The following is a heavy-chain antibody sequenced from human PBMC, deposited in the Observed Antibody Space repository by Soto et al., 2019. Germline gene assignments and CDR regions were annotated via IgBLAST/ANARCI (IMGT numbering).Heavy chain of an antibody. Sequence: PSETLSLTCAVSGYSISSDYFCGWIRQPPGKGLEWIGSIYHRGSTYSTTPLKSRATISVDTYKNQFSLKLNSVTAADTAVYYCARGGEILPGAFDYWGQGTLVTVSS. V-gene: IGHV4-38-2*01. D-gene: IGHD2-21*02. J-gene: IGHJ4*02. CDR3: ARGGEILPGAFDY. CDR1: GYSISSDYF. CDR2: IYHRGST.